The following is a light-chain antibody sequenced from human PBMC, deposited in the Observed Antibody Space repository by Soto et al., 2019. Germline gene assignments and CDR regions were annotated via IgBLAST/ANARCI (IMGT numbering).Light chain of an antibody. Sequence: QSALTQPASVSGSPGQSITISCTGTSRDVGGYNYVSWYQHHPGKAPKLMIYEVSNRPSGVSNRFSGSKSGNTASLPISGLQAADEAHYYCSSYTSSSTVVFGGGTKLTVL. CDR2: EVS. CDR1: SRDVGGYNY. CDR3: SSYTSSSTVV. V-gene: IGLV2-14*01. J-gene: IGLJ2*01.